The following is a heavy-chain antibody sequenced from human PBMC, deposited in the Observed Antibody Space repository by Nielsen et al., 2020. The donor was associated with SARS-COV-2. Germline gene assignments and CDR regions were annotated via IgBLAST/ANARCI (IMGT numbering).Heavy chain of an antibody. CDR2: IHYSGTT. V-gene: IGHV4-31*03. CDR3: ARDDFLDSTYVYSFDP. Sequence: LRLSCTVSGGSISVGGTYWSWIRQHPGKGLEWIGNIHYSGTTSYNPSLKSRLSMSADTSKNQFSLELRSVTGADTAVYYCARDDFLDSTYVYSFDPWGQGILVTVSS. D-gene: IGHD2-2*01. CDR1: GGSISVGGTY. J-gene: IGHJ5*02.